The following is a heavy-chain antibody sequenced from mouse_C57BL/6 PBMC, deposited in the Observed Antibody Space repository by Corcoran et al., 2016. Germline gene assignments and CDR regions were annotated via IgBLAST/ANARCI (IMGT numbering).Heavy chain of an antibody. CDR3: AREESYYGSSHWYFDV. Sequence: QVQLQQSGAELVNPGASVKISCKASGYALSSYWMNWVKQRPGKGLERIGQIYPGDGDTNYNGKFKGKATLTADKSSSTAYMQLSSLTSEDSAVYFCAREESYYGSSHWYFDVWGTGTTVTVSS. J-gene: IGHJ1*03. CDR2: IYPGDGDT. CDR1: GYALSSYW. V-gene: IGHV1-80*01. D-gene: IGHD1-1*01.